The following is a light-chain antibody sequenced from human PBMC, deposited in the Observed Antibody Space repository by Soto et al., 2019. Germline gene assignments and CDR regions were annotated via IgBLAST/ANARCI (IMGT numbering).Light chain of an antibody. CDR2: RVI. V-gene: IGLV2-14*03. CDR3: GSYTSSDTLV. Sequence: QSALTQPASMSGSPGQSITISCTGTSSDIGRYDYVSWYQQLPGKAPKLMIYRVINRPSGVSDRFSGSKSGNSASLSISGLHPDDEATYFCGSYTSSDTLVFGGGTKLTVL. CDR1: SSDIGRYDY. J-gene: IGLJ3*02.